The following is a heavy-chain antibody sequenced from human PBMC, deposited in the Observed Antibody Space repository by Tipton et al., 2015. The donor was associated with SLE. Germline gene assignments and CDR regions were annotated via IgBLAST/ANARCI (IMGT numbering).Heavy chain of an antibody. V-gene: IGHV4-4*08. D-gene: IGHD7-27*01. CDR2: IYHSGNT. Sequence: LRLSCAASGINFRNSIMRWIRQPPGKGLEWIGSIYHSGNTYSNPSLKSRVTISVDTSKNQFSLKMSSVTAADTAVYYCARDTLGGLDYWGQGTLVTVSS. CDR3: ARDTLGGLDY. CDR1: GINFRNSI. J-gene: IGHJ4*02.